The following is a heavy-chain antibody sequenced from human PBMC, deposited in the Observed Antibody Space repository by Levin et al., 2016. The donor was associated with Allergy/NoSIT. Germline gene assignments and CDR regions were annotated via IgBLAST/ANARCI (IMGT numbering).Heavy chain of an antibody. V-gene: IGHV4-59*01. J-gene: IGHJ5*02. CDR3: ARDHDLIWFDP. Sequence: WIRQPPGKGLEWIGYIYFSGSTNYTPSLKSRVTISIDTSKNQFSLKLSSVTAADTAVYYCARDHDLIWFDPWGQGTLVTVSS. D-gene: IGHD2-21*02. CDR2: IYFSGST.